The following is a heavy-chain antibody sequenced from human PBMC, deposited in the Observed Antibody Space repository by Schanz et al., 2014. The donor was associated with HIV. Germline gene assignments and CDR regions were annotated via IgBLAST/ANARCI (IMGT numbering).Heavy chain of an antibody. CDR1: GGSISTYS. Sequence: QVQLQESGPGLVKPSETLSLTCTVSGGSISTYSWTWIRQPPGKGLEYIGSLNYNGNTNYNPSLKSRVTISVDTSKSQFSLKLSSVTAADTAVYFCARGDFGGNSVDYWGHGNLVTVSA. D-gene: IGHD2-21*02. CDR3: ARGDFGGNSVDY. J-gene: IGHJ4*01. CDR2: LNYNGNT. V-gene: IGHV4-59*01.